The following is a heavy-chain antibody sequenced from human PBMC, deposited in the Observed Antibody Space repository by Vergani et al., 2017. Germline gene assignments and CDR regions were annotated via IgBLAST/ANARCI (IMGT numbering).Heavy chain of an antibody. Sequence: QVQLQESGPGLVKPSQTLSLTCTVSGGSISSYYWSWVRQPPGKGLEWIGNIYDSGSTNYNPSLKSRVTISVDTSKSQFSLKLSSVTAADTAVYYCARYDVWSGYYDFWGQGTLVTVSS. J-gene: IGHJ4*02. V-gene: IGHV4-59*01. CDR3: ARYDVWSGYYDF. D-gene: IGHD3-3*01. CDR1: GGSISSYY. CDR2: IYDSGST.